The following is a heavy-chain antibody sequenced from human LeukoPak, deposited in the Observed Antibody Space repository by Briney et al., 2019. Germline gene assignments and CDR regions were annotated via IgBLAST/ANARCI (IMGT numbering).Heavy chain of an antibody. CDR1: GGSFSGYY. J-gene: IGHJ4*02. Sequence: PPETLSLTCAVYGGSFSGYYWSWIRPPPGKGLAGMEYVYYSGSTNYNPPLQRRVTIPVDTSMNQSSLPLAYVTAAATAGYCCAGAHSSGYYFDYWGQGTLVTVSS. CDR3: AGAHSSGYYFDY. D-gene: IGHD3-22*01. V-gene: IGHV4-59*01. CDR2: VYYSGST.